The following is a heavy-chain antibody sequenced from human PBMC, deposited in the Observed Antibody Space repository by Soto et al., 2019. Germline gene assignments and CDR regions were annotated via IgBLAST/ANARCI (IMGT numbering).Heavy chain of an antibody. D-gene: IGHD6-6*01. CDR2: IYPGDSNI. CDR1: GYSFSSHW. Sequence: GESLQISCKGSGYSFSSHWIGCVRQMPGKGLEWIGIIYPGDSNIRYSPSFEGQIDMSADRSINTAYLRLSSLKASDTATYYCARPLDEYGSASGFDDWGEGTLVTVSS. J-gene: IGHJ4*02. V-gene: IGHV5-51*06. CDR3: ARPLDEYGSASGFDD.